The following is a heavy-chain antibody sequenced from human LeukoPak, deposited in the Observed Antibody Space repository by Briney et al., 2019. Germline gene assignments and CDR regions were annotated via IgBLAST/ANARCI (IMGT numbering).Heavy chain of an antibody. CDR2: IYYSGNT. CDR3: ASGYSYGYDY. Sequence: SETLSLTCTVSGGSIRNSGYYWGWIRQPPGKGLEWIGSIYYSGNTYYNPSLKSRVTVSVDTSKNQFSLKLSSVTAADTAVYYCASGYSYGYDYWGQGTLVTVSS. CDR1: GGSIRNSGYY. D-gene: IGHD5-18*01. V-gene: IGHV4-39*01. J-gene: IGHJ4*02.